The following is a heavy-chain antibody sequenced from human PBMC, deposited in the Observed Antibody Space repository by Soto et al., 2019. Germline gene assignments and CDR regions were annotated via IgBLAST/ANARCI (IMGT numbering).Heavy chain of an antibody. V-gene: IGHV3-74*01. Sequence: WGSLRLSCAASGFTFSSYLMHWVRQAPGKGLVWVSRINIDVSSTSYADSVKGRFTISRDNAKNTLYLQMNSLRAEDTAVYYCARERYNWNDVVLEYWGKGNLVSVSA. CDR1: GFTFSSYL. J-gene: IGHJ4*02. CDR2: INIDVSST. D-gene: IGHD1-20*01. CDR3: ARERYNWNDVVLEY.